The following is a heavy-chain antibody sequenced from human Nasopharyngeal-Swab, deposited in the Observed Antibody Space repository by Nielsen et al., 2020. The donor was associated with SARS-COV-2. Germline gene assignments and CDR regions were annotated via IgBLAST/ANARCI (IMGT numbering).Heavy chain of an antibody. V-gene: IGHV3-23*01. D-gene: IGHD2-21*01. CDR3: AKVYSRSLSSKYNWFDS. CDR2: ISTSGGST. J-gene: IGHJ5*01. CDR1: GFTFTTYA. Sequence: GGSLILSCAASGFTFTTYAMSWVRQAPGEGLEWLSGISTSGGSTYYAESVKGRFTISRDNSKNILYLQMNSLRAEDTAIYYCAKVYSRSLSSKYNWFDSWGQGALVTVSS.